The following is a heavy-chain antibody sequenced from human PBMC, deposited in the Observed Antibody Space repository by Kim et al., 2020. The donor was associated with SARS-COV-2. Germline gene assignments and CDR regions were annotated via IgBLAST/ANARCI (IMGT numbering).Heavy chain of an antibody. CDR2: IYYSGST. CDR3: ARLYDSSGYLDY. D-gene: IGHD3-22*01. J-gene: IGHJ4*02. V-gene: IGHV4-39*01. Sequence: SETLSLTCTVSGGSISSSSYYWGWIRQPPGKGLEWIGSIYYSGSTYYNPSLKSRVTISVDTSKNQFSLKLSSVTAADTAVYYCARLYDSSGYLDYWGQGTLVTVSS. CDR1: GGSISSSSYY.